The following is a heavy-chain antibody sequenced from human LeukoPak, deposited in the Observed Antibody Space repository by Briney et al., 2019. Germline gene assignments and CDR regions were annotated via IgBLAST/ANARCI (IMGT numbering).Heavy chain of an antibody. CDR1: GFTFSSYW. CDR2: INSDGSST. CDR3: ARVPITLAGTKDAKYFQH. Sequence: GGSLRLSCAASGFTFSSYWMHWVRQAPGKGLVWVSRINSDGSSTNYADSVKGRFTISRDNAKNTLSLQMNSLRAEDTAVYYCARVPITLAGTKDAKYFQHWGQGTLVTVSS. V-gene: IGHV3-74*01. D-gene: IGHD6-19*01. J-gene: IGHJ1*01.